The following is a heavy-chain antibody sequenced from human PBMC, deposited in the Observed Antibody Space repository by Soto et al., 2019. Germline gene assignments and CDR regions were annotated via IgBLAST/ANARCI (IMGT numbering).Heavy chain of an antibody. J-gene: IGHJ4*02. CDR3: AKERSVVATTPDFDY. V-gene: IGHV3-30*18. CDR2: ASYDGSYK. Sequence: QVQLVESGGGVVQPGRSLRLSCAAYGFTFSSFGMHWVRHAPGKGLEWVAVASYDGSYKYYADSVKGRFTISRDNSKNTLYLQMNSLRAEDTAVYYCAKERSVVATTPDFDYWGQGTLATVSS. D-gene: IGHD5-12*01. CDR1: GFTFSSFG.